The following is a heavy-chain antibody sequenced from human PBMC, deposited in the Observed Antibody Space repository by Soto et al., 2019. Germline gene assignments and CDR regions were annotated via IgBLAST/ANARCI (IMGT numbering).Heavy chain of an antibody. CDR3: AKAQGVATTRNWFDP. J-gene: IGHJ5*02. V-gene: IGHV3-23*01. CDR1: GFTFKNFA. D-gene: IGHD2-15*01. CDR2: ISGSGGTT. Sequence: EVQLLESGGGLVQPGGSLRLSCAAPGFTFKNFAMSWVRQAPGKGLEWVSVISGSGGTTYYADSVKGRFTISRDNSKNTLYLQMNSLRAEDTAVYYCAKAQGVATTRNWFDPWGQGTLVTVSS.